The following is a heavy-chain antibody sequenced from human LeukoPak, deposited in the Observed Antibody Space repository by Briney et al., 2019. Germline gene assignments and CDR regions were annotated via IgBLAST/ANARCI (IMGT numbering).Heavy chain of an antibody. CDR1: GYTFTCYY. J-gene: IGHJ4*02. CDR2: INPNSGDT. CDR3: ARANPPYCSSTTCLFDY. D-gene: IGHD2-2*01. Sequence: GASVKVSCKASGYTFTCYYMHWVRQAPGQGVEWMGWINPNSGDTNYAQKFQGRVTMTRDTSISTAHMELSRLRSDDTAVYYCARANPPYCSSTTCLFDYWGQGTLVTVSS. V-gene: IGHV1-2*02.